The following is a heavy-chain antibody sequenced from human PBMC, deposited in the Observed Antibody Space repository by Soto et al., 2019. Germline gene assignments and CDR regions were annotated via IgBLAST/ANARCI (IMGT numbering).Heavy chain of an antibody. CDR1: GGSISSYY. CDR2: IYYSGST. D-gene: IGHD5-12*01. CDR3: ARGMVATMFDY. Sequence: PSETLSLTCTVSGGSISSYYWSWIRQPPGKGLEWIGYIYYSGSTNYNPSLKSRVTISVDTSKNQFSLKLSSVTAADTAVYYCARGMVATMFDYWGQGTLVTVS. J-gene: IGHJ4*02. V-gene: IGHV4-59*01.